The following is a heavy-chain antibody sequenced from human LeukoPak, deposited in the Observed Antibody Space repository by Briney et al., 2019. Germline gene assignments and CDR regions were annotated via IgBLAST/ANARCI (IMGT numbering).Heavy chain of an antibody. CDR2: ISSSSITM. CDR1: GFTFSSYG. V-gene: IGHV3-48*01. CDR3: ARAHGAYPFDG. Sequence: GGTLRLSCAASGFTFSSYGMSWVRQAPGKGLEWVPYISSSSITMYYADSVKGRSTISRDNAKNSLYLQMNSLRAEDTAVYYCARAHGAYPFDGWGQGTLVTVSS. J-gene: IGHJ4*02. D-gene: IGHD4/OR15-4a*01.